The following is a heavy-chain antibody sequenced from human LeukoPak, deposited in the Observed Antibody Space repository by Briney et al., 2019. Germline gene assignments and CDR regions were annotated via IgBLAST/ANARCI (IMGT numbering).Heavy chain of an antibody. CDR2: IKGGGGDP. V-gene: IGHV3-23*01. CDR1: GFTFSTYA. CDR3: AQGGHDFNPFYY. Sequence: HPGGSLRLSCAASGFTFSTYAMGWVRQAPGEGLEWVSSIKGGGGDPFYADSVRGRFTISRDKSKNTLYLQLNSLRAEDTAVCFCAQGGHDFNPFYYWGQGTLVTVSS. D-gene: IGHD2-21*02. J-gene: IGHJ4*02.